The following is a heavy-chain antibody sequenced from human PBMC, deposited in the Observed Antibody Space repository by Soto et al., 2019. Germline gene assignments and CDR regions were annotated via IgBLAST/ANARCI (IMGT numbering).Heavy chain of an antibody. D-gene: IGHD3-10*01. Sequence: QVQLVESGGGVVQPGRSLRLSCAASGFTFSGYGMHWVRQAPGKGLEWVALIWYDGSNKYYADSVKGRFTISRDNSKNTLYLQMNCLRAEDTAVYYCARDIGSVAVSMRWFDPWGQGTLVTVSS. CDR1: GFTFSGYG. J-gene: IGHJ5*02. CDR2: IWYDGSNK. CDR3: ARDIGSVAVSMRWFDP. V-gene: IGHV3-33*01.